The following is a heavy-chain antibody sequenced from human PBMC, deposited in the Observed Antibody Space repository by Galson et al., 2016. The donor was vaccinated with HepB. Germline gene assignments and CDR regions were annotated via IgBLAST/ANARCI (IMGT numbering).Heavy chain of an antibody. CDR1: GFSFRDAW. Sequence: SLRLSCAASGFSFRDAWMSWVRQAPGMGLEWVGRIKSKVDGGTTDFAASVKGRFSISRDDSKKTLFLQINSLKTEDTAVYYCSAGDSIVRTNDYWGQGTLVTVSS. J-gene: IGHJ4*02. CDR3: SAGDSIVRTNDY. V-gene: IGHV3-15*01. CDR2: IKSKVDGGTT. D-gene: IGHD5-12*01.